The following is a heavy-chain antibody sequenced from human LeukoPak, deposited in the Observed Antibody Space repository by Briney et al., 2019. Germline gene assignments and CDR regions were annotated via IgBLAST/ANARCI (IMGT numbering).Heavy chain of an antibody. CDR3: ARDLVTVTKGFDI. J-gene: IGHJ3*02. V-gene: IGHV4-59*11. Sequence: SETLSFTCAVSADSFSSHYWTWIRQPPGKGLEWIGYISYIGSTNYNPSLKSRVTISIDTSKNQFSLKMSSVTAADTAVYYCARDLVTVTKGFDIWGQGTMVSVSS. D-gene: IGHD4-17*01. CDR1: ADSFSSHY. CDR2: ISYIGST.